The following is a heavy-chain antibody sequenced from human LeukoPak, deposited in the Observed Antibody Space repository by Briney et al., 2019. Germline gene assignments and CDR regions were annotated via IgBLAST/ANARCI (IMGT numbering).Heavy chain of an antibody. CDR3: ARDTPGTGGDAFDI. CDR1: GFTFSSYE. D-gene: IGHD1-14*01. Sequence: GGSLRLSCAASGFTFSSYEMNWVRQAPGKGLEWISFIDSRGDSVQYADSVKGRFTISRDNAENSLYLQMNSLRAEDTAVYYCARDTPGTGGDAFDIWGQGTMVTVSS. V-gene: IGHV3-48*03. CDR2: IDSRGDSV. J-gene: IGHJ3*02.